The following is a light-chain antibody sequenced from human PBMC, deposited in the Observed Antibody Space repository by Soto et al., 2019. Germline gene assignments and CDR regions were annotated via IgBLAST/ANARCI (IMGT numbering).Light chain of an antibody. Sequence: DIQLTQSPSFLSASVGDRVTITCRASQGISRSVAWYQQKPVRAPNLVIYGASTLQVGVPARFSGSGSGTEFTLTVSSLQPEDFATYYCQQLSSYPYTFGQGTKLGIK. CDR3: QQLSSYPYT. J-gene: IGKJ2*01. V-gene: IGKV1-9*01. CDR2: GAS. CDR1: QGISRS.